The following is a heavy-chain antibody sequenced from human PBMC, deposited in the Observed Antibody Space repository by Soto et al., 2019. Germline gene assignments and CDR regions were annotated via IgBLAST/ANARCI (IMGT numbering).Heavy chain of an antibody. CDR1: GGTFSSYA. V-gene: IGHV1-69*01. Sequence: QVQLVQSGAEVKKPGSSVKVSCKASGGTFSSYAISWVRQAPGQGLEWMGGIIPIFGTANYAQKFQGRVTITVDESTSTAYMELSSLRSEDTAVYYCARDLYGYYGSGSYYYGMDVWGQGTTVTVSS. J-gene: IGHJ6*02. CDR3: ARDLYGYYGSGSYYYGMDV. D-gene: IGHD3-10*01. CDR2: IIPIFGTA.